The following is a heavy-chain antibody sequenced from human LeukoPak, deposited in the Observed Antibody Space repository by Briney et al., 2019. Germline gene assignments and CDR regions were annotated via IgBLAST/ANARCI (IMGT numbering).Heavy chain of an antibody. J-gene: IGHJ6*03. CDR1: GGSFSGYY. D-gene: IGHD1-7*01. CDR2: INHSGST. Sequence: PSETLSLTCAVYGGSFSGYYWSWIRQPPGKGLEWIGEINHSGSTNYNPSLKSRVTISVDTSKNQFSLKLSSVTAADTAVYYCARVATGTSARYYYYYMDVWGKGTTVTVSS. V-gene: IGHV4-34*01. CDR3: ARVATGTSARYYYYYMDV.